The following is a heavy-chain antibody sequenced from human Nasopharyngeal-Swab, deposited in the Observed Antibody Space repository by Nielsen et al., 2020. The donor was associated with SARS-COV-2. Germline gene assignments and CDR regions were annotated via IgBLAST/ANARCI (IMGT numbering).Heavy chain of an antibody. J-gene: IGHJ4*02. V-gene: IGHV3-23*01. CDR3: AKGSRGYCSGGSCYLYYFDY. D-gene: IGHD2-15*01. Sequence: WIRQPPGKGLEWVSAISGSGGSTYYADSVEGRFTISRDNSKNTLYLQMNSLRAEDTAVYYCAKGSRGYCSGGSCYLYYFDYWGQGTLVTVSS. CDR2: ISGSGGST.